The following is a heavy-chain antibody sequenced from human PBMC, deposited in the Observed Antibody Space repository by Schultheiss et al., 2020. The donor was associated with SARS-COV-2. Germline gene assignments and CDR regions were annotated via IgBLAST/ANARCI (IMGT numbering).Heavy chain of an antibody. CDR2: IYYSGST. D-gene: IGHD3-16*01. V-gene: IGHV4-61*01. J-gene: IGHJ6*02. CDR1: GGSVSSGSYY. CDR3: ARVRGGKKAWGYYYGMDV. Sequence: SQTLSLTCTVSGGSVSSGSYYWSWIRQPPGKGLEWIGYIYYSGSTNYNPSLKSRVTISVDTSKNQFSLKLSSVTAADTAVYYCARVRGGKKAWGYYYGMDVWGQGTTVTVSS.